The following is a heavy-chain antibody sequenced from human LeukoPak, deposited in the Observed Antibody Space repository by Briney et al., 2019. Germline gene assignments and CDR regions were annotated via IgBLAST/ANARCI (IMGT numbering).Heavy chain of an antibody. J-gene: IGHJ5*02. CDR3: ARGARTPSGYGSRTAGRANWFDP. Sequence: SETLSLTCAVYGGSFSGYYWSWVRQPPGKGLEWIGEINHSGSTNYNPSLKSRVTISVDTSKNQFSLKLSSVTAADTAVYYCARGARTPSGYGSRTAGRANWFDPWGQGTLVTVSS. D-gene: IGHD5-12*01. V-gene: IGHV4-34*01. CDR1: GGSFSGYY. CDR2: INHSGST.